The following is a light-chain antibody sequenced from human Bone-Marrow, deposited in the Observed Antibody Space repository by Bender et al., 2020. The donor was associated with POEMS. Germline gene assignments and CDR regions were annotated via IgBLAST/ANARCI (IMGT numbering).Light chain of an antibody. J-gene: IGLJ3*02. CDR1: AIDGSGHGY. V-gene: IGLV2-11*01. CDR3: GSYTTTSRV. CDR2: DLN. Sequence: QSALTQPRSVSESPGQSVTISCDGAAIDGSGHGYLSWYQHHPGRAPKLLIYDLNKRPSGVPDRFSGSKPGTTASLIISGLQAGDEADYYCGSYTTTSRVFGGEARLSVL.